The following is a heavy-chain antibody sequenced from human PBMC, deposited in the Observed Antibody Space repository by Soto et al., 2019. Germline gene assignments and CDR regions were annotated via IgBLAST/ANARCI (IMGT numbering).Heavy chain of an antibody. CDR3: AKDQPETYYYDSSGYY. J-gene: IGHJ4*02. Sequence: GGSLRLSCEGTGFTFSSYAMNWVRQVPGKGLEWVAAISGSGGSTYYADSVKGRFTISRDNSKNTLYLQMNSLRAEDTAVYYCAKDQPETYYYDSSGYYWGQGTLVTVS. V-gene: IGHV3-23*01. CDR1: GFTFSSYA. D-gene: IGHD3-22*01. CDR2: ISGSGGST.